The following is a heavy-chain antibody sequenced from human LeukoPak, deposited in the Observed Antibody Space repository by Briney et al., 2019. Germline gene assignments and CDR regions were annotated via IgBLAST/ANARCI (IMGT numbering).Heavy chain of an antibody. CDR1: GGSISRYY. CDR2: IYTSGST. J-gene: IGHJ4*02. CDR3: ASGLRYFDLYY. V-gene: IGHV4-4*07. Sequence: PSETLSLTCTVSGGSISRYYWSWIRQPAGKGLEWIGRIYTSGSTNYNPSLKSRVTISVDTSKNQFSLKLSSVTAADTAVYYCASGLRYFDLYYWGQGTLVTVSS. D-gene: IGHD3-9*01.